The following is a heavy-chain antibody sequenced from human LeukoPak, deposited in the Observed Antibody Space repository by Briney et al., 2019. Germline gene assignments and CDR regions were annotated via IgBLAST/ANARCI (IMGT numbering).Heavy chain of an antibody. CDR2: IYTSGST. Sequence: PSETLSLTCTVSGVSISSYYWSWIRQPPGKGLEWIGRIYTSGSTNYNPSLKSRVTMSVDTSKNQFSLKLSSVTAADTAVYYCARDAIWYSSGWYTFDYWGQGTLVTVSS. CDR1: GVSISSYY. D-gene: IGHD6-19*01. V-gene: IGHV4-4*07. J-gene: IGHJ4*02. CDR3: ARDAIWYSSGWYTFDY.